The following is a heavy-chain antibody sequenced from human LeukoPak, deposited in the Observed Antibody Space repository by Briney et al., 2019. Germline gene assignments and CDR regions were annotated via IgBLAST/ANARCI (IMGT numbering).Heavy chain of an antibody. J-gene: IGHJ6*02. V-gene: IGHV1-18*01. D-gene: IGHD3-9*01. CDR1: GGTFSSYA. Sequence: ASVKVSCKASGGTFSSYAISWVRQAPGQGLEWMGGISAYNGNTNYAQKLQGRVTMTTDTSTSTAYMELRSLRSDDTAVYYCARVAPPNYDILTGYGNYYYYYGMDVWGQGTTVTVSS. CDR3: ARVAPPNYDILTGYGNYYYYYGMDV. CDR2: ISAYNGNT.